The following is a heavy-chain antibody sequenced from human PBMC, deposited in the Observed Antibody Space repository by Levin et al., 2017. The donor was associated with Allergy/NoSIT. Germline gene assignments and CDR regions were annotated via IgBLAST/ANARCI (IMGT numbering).Heavy chain of an antibody. Sequence: GESLKISCAASGFTFSSYAMHWVRQAPGKGLEWVAVISYDGSNKYYADSVKGRFTISRDNSKNTLYLQMNSLRAEDTAVYYCARGHSSSWFFDYWGQGTLVTVSS. CDR3: ARGHSSSWFFDY. J-gene: IGHJ4*02. V-gene: IGHV3-30-3*01. CDR1: GFTFSSYA. CDR2: ISYDGSNK. D-gene: IGHD6-13*01.